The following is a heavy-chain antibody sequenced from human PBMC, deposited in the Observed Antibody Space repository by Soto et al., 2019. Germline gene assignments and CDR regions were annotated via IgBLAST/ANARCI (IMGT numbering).Heavy chain of an antibody. D-gene: IGHD2-15*01. CDR1: GFTFSSYG. Sequence: GGSLTLSCAASGFTFSSYGMHWVRQAPGKGLEWVAVISYDGSNKYYADSVKGRFTISRDNSKNTLYLQMNSLRAEDTAVYYCAKDYCSGGSCYSSHYYYGMDVGGQGTTVTV. CDR3: AKDYCSGGSCYSSHYYYGMDV. V-gene: IGHV3-30*18. CDR2: ISYDGSNK. J-gene: IGHJ6*02.